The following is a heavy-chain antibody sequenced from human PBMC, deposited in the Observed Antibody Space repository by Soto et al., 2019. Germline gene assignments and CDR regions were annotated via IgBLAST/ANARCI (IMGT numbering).Heavy chain of an antibody. CDR3: AKNQERELPRVIDF. CDR1: GLTFSNYA. D-gene: IGHD1-7*01. CDR2: MSGSSSTT. V-gene: IGHV3-23*01. Sequence: EVRLLESGGGLVKPGGSLRLSCATSGLTFSNYAMSWVRQAPGGGLEWVSSMSGSSSTTYYADSVRGRFTISRDRYKNTLYLQMSSLRAEDTDLYYCAKNQERELPRVIDFWGQGTLVTVSS. J-gene: IGHJ4*02.